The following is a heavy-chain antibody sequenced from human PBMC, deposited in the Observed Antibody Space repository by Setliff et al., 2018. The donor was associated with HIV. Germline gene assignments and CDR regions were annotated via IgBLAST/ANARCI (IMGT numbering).Heavy chain of an antibody. CDR2: ITNDGSNK. Sequence: GGSLRLSCAASGFTFSSYGMHWVRQAPGKGLEWVAVITNDGSNKYYADAGKGRFTISRDNSKNTLYLQMNSLRAEDTAVYYCWRSVIGYYCYGMDYWGQGTTVTVSS. V-gene: IGHV3-30*03. J-gene: IGHJ6*02. CDR1: GFTFSSYG. CDR3: WRSVIGYYCYGMDY. D-gene: IGHD3-10*01.